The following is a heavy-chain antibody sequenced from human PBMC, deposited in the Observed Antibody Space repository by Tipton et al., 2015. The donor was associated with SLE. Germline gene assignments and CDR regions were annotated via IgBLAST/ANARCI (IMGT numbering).Heavy chain of an antibody. CDR3: ARGVYVSGINY. CDR1: GGSFSGYY. J-gene: IGHJ4*02. D-gene: IGHD3-10*01. CDR2: INHSGST. Sequence: TLSLTCAVYGGSFSGYYWSWIRQPPGKGLEWIGEINHSGSTNYNPSLKSRVTISVDTSKNQFSLKLSSVTAADTAVYYCARGVYVSGINYWGQGTLVTVSS. V-gene: IGHV4-34*01.